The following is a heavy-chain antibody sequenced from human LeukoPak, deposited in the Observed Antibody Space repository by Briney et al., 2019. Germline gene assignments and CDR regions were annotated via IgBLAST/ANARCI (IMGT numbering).Heavy chain of an antibody. CDR1: GGSISSYY. CDR2: IYHSGST. J-gene: IGHJ5*02. D-gene: IGHD6-13*01. Sequence: SETLSLTCTVSGGSISSYYWSWIRQPPGKGLEWIGYIYHSGSTYYNPSLKSRVTISVDRSKNQFSLKLSSVTAADTAVYYCARGLRGIAAAGTPGNWFDPWGQGTLVTVSS. CDR3: ARGLRGIAAAGTPGNWFDP. V-gene: IGHV4-59*12.